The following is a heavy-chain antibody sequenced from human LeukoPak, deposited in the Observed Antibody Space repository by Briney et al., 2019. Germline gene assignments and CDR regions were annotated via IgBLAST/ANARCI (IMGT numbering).Heavy chain of an antibody. CDR3: ARVRAVAGTYAFDI. Sequence: GGSLRLSCAASGFTFSSYSMNWVRQAPGKGLEWVSSISSSSSYIYYADSVKGRFTISRDNAKNSLYLQMNSLRSDDTAVYYCARVRAVAGTYAFDIWGQGTMVTVSS. CDR1: GFTFSSYS. V-gene: IGHV3-21*04. J-gene: IGHJ3*02. CDR2: ISSSSSYI. D-gene: IGHD6-19*01.